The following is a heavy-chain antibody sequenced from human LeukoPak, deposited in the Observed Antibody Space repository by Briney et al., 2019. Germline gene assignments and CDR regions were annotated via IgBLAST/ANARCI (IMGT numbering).Heavy chain of an antibody. CDR2: INHSGST. CDR3: ARHYDFWSAPWTNYYYYMDV. J-gene: IGHJ6*03. D-gene: IGHD3-3*01. CDR1: GGSFSGYY. V-gene: IGHV4-34*01. Sequence: KPSETLSLTCAVYGGSFSGYYWSWIRQPPGKGLEWIGEINHSGSTNYNPSLKSRVTISVDTSKNQFSLKLSSVTAADTAVYYCARHYDFWSAPWTNYYYYMDVWGKGTTVTVSS.